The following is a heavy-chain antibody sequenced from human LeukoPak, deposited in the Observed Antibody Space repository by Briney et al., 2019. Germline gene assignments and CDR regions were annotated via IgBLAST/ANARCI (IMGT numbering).Heavy chain of an antibody. D-gene: IGHD3-22*01. Sequence: GASVKVSCKTSGYTFTSHGISWVRQAPGQGLEWMGWISAYNGNTNYAQKLQGRVAMTTDTSTSTAYMELRSLTSDDTAVYYCARDEGGYYYDSSGYYHAYWGQGTLVTVSS. CDR3: ARDEGGYYYDSSGYYHAY. V-gene: IGHV1-18*01. CDR2: ISAYNGNT. J-gene: IGHJ4*02. CDR1: GYTFTSHG.